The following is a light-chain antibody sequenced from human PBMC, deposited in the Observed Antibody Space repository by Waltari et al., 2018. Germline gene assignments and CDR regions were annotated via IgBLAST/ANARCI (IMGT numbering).Light chain of an antibody. J-gene: IGLJ3*02. CDR1: SSDVGSYKL. Sequence: QSALTQPASVSGSPGQSITISCTGTSSDVGSYKLVSWYQQHPGKAPKLMIYEGSERPSGVSKRFSGSKSGNTASLTISGLQAEDEADYYCCSYAGSNTWLFGGGTKLTVL. CDR2: EGS. V-gene: IGLV2-23*01. CDR3: CSYAGSNTWL.